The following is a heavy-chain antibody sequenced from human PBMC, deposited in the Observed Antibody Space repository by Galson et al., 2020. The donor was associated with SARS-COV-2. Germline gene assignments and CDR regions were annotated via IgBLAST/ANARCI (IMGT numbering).Heavy chain of an antibody. J-gene: IGHJ6*03. CDR2: LQWDYDN. CDR3: AHRAVGTGGGFYYMNV. Sequence: SGPTLVKPTQTLTLTCTFPGFSLSTFGVGVGWIRQPPGKALEWLALLQWDYDNRYNPSLKNRLTMSLDASKNQVLLTMTNLDPADTATYYCAHRAVGTGGGFYYMNVWGRGTTVTVSS. V-gene: IGHV2-5*02. D-gene: IGHD2-21*02. CDR1: GFSLSTFGVG.